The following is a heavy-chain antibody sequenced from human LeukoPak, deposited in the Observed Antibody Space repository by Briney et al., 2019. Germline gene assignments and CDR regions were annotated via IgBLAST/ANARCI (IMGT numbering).Heavy chain of an antibody. V-gene: IGHV3-11*06. Sequence: GGSLRLSCAASGFTLSGYYMTWIRQAPGKGLEWISYISDSGSPTIYADSVKGRFTISRDNAKNSLYLQMDSLRAEDTAVYYCARVGSIAAAGTYDYWGQGTLVTVSS. CDR1: GFTLSGYY. CDR3: ARVGSIAAAGTYDY. CDR2: ISDSGSPT. J-gene: IGHJ4*02. D-gene: IGHD6-13*01.